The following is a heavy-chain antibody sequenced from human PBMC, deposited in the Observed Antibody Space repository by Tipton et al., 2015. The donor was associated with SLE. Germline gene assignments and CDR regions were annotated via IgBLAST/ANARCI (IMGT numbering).Heavy chain of an antibody. CDR3: ARTGSFGGYGRFDP. J-gene: IGHJ5*02. CDR1: GDSISSGSYY. V-gene: IGHV4-61*01. Sequence: LRLSCTVSGDSISSGSYYWSWIRQPPGKGLEWIGEINHSGSTNYNPSLKSRVTISVDMSKNQFSLKLSSVTAADTAVYYCARTGSFGGYGRFDPWGQGTLVTVSS. CDR2: INHSGST. D-gene: IGHD3-22*01.